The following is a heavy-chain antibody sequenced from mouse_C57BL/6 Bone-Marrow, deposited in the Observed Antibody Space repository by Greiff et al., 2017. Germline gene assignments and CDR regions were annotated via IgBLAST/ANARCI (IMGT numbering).Heavy chain of an antibody. CDR3: ARYHYWAMDY. D-gene: IGHD1-1*01. V-gene: IGHV1-61*01. Sequence: VQLQQPGAELVRPGSSVKLSCKASGYTFTSYWMDWVKQRPGQGLEWIGNIYPSDSETHYNQKFKDKATLTVDKSSSTAYMQLSSLTSEDSAVYYCARYHYWAMDYWGQGTSVTVSS. CDR2: IYPSDSET. CDR1: GYTFTSYW. J-gene: IGHJ4*01.